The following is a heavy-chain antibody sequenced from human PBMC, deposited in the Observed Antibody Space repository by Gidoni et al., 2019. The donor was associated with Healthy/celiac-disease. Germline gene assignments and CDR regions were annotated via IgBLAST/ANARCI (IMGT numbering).Heavy chain of an antibody. CDR2: IYYSGGT. Sequence: QVQLQESGPGLVKPSQTLSLTCTVSGGSISSGGYYWSWIRKHPGKGLEWIGYIYYSGGTYYNPSLKSRFTISVDTYKNKFSLKLSSVTAADTAVYYCARVRETTVVTEFDYWGQGTLVTVSS. J-gene: IGHJ4*02. V-gene: IGHV4-31*03. CDR1: GGSISSGGYY. CDR3: ARVRETTVVTEFDY. D-gene: IGHD4-17*01.